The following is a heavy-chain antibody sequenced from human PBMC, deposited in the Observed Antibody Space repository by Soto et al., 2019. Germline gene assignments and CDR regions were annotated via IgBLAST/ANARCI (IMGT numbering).Heavy chain of an antibody. Sequence: GESLKISCKGSGYSFTSYWIGWVRQMPGKGLEWMGIIYPGDSDTRYSPSFQGQVTISADKSISTAYLQWSSLKASDTAMYYCARSLKSLKYSSSSGPLYYYYYGMDVWGQGTTVTVSS. CDR3: ARSLKSLKYSSSSGPLYYYYYGMDV. CDR2: IYPGDSDT. CDR1: GYSFTSYW. J-gene: IGHJ6*02. V-gene: IGHV5-51*01. D-gene: IGHD6-6*01.